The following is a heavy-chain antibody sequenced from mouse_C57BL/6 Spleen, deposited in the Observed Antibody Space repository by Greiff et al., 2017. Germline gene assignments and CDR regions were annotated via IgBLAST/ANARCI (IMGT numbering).Heavy chain of an antibody. V-gene: IGHV5-16*01. CDR2: INYDGSST. J-gene: IGHJ4*01. Sequence: EVMLVESEGGLVQPGSSMKLSCTASGFTFSDYYMAWVRQVPEKGLEWVANINYDGSSTYYLDSLKSRFIISRDNAKNILYLQMSSLKSEDTATYYCAREGYYAMDYWGQGTSATVSS. CDR1: GFTFSDYY. CDR3: AREGYYAMDY.